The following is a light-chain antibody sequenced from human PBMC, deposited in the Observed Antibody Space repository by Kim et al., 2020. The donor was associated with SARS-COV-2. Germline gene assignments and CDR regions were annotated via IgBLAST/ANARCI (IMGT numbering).Light chain of an antibody. V-gene: IGKV3-15*01. CDR1: QSVSNN. CDR2: GAS. CDR3: QQYNKWPWT. Sequence: SPGESATLSCRASQSVSNNLAWYQQKPGQTPRLLIYGASTRATGMPARFSGSGSATEFTLTINSLKSEDFAVYFCQQYNKWPWTFGQGTKVDIK. J-gene: IGKJ1*01.